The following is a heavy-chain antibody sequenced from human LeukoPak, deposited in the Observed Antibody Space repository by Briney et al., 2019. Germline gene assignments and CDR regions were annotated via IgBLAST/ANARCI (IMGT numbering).Heavy chain of an antibody. J-gene: IGHJ4*02. CDR1: GFTFSSYG. V-gene: IGHV3-15*07. D-gene: IGHD2-15*01. CDR3: TTGYEVCSGGSCYYFDY. CDR2: IKSKTDGGTT. Sequence: PGGSLRLSCAASGFTFSSYGMHWVRQAPGKGLEWVGRIKSKTDGGTTDYAAPVKGRFTISRDDSKNTLYLQMNSLKTEDTAVYYCTTGYEVCSGGSCYYFDYWGQGTLVTVSS.